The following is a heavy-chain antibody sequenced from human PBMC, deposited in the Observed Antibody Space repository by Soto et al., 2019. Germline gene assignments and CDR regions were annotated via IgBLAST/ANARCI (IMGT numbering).Heavy chain of an antibody. CDR2: IIPILNTA. Sequence: QVHLVQSGAAVKKPGSSVRVSCKTSGGTFSSYSFTWVRQAPGQGLEWMGEIIPILNTANFAQKFQSRVTITADELTSTVYMDLSSLSPDDTAVYYCARVDYDSTYGFYYYGLDVWGQGTTVTVS. D-gene: IGHD3-10*01. V-gene: IGHV1-69*01. J-gene: IGHJ6*02. CDR1: GGTFSSYS. CDR3: ARVDYDSTYGFYYYGLDV.